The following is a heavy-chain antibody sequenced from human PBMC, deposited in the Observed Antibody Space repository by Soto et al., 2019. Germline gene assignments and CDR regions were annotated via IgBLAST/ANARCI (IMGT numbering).Heavy chain of an antibody. CDR3: ARVMTTFGVVSKGPDH. Sequence: ASVKVSCKASGYPFTTYGITWVRQAPGQGLEWMGWISTYNGNTNCAQSLQGGVTMTRETSSTTAYMELRSLRSDDTAVYYCARVMTTFGVVSKGPDHWGQGTLVTVSS. J-gene: IGHJ4*02. V-gene: IGHV1-18*04. CDR2: ISTYNGNT. CDR1: GYPFTTYG. D-gene: IGHD3-3*01.